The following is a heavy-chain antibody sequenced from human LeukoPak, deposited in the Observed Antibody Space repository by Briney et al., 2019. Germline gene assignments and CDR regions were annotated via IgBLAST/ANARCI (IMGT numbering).Heavy chain of an antibody. Sequence: GGSLRLSCAVSGITLSNYGMTWVRQAPGKGLEWVAGISVTGGRTNYADSVKGRFTISRDNPKNTLYLQMNSLRAEDTAVYFCAKRGVVIRVILVGFHKEAYYFDSWGQGALVTVSS. CDR3: AKRGVVIRVILVGFHKEAYYFDS. V-gene: IGHV3-23*01. J-gene: IGHJ4*02. D-gene: IGHD3-22*01. CDR1: GITLSNYG. CDR2: ISVTGGRT.